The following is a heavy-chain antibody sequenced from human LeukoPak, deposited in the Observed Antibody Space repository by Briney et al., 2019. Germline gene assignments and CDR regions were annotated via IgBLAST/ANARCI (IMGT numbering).Heavy chain of an antibody. D-gene: IGHD2-15*01. CDR1: GFTFSSYG. V-gene: IGHV3-30*18. CDR3: AKDVRYCSGGSCFRYYYYGMDV. Sequence: GGSLRLSCAASGFTFSSYGMHWVRQAPGKGLEWVAVISYDGSNKYYADSVKGRFTISRDNSKSTLYLQMNSLRAEDTAVYYCAKDVRYCSGGSCFRYYYYGMDVWGQGTTVTVSS. J-gene: IGHJ6*02. CDR2: ISYDGSNK.